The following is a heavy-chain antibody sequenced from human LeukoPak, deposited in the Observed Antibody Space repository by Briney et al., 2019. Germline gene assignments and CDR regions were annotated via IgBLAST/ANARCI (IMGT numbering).Heavy chain of an antibody. CDR1: GFTFSSYS. D-gene: IGHD3-10*01. J-gene: IGHJ4*02. Sequence: PGRSLRLSCAASGFTFSSYSMNWVRQAPGKGLEWVSYISSSSSTIYYADSVKGRFTISRDNAKNSLYLQMNSLRAEDTAVYYCARDRYYGSGSHWGQGTLVTVSS. CDR2: ISSSSSTI. V-gene: IGHV3-48*01. CDR3: ARDRYYGSGSH.